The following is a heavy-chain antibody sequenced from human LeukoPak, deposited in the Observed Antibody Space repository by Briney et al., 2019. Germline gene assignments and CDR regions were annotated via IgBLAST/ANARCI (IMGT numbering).Heavy chain of an antibody. D-gene: IGHD3-10*01. CDR2: LYHSGST. CDR3: ARSDYYGSGSYRF. J-gene: IGHJ4*02. V-gene: IGHV4-38-2*02. Sequence: SETLSLTCTVSNYSISSGYYWVWIRQPPGKGLQWIGSLYHSGSTYYNPSLRSRVTISVDTSKNQFSLKLISVTAADTAVYYCARSDYYGSGSYRFWGQGTLVTVSS. CDR1: NYSISSGYY.